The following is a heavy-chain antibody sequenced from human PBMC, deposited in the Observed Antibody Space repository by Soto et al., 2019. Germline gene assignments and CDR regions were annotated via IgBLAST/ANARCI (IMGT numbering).Heavy chain of an antibody. D-gene: IGHD5-12*01. V-gene: IGHV3-30*18. CDR2: ISYDGSNK. Sequence: QAGGSLRLSCAASGFTFSSYGMHWVRQAPGKGLEWVAVISYDGSNKYYADSVKGRFTISRDNSKNTLYLQMNSLRAEDTAVYYCAKDLIVATTPYYYYGMDVWGQGTTVTVSS. CDR1: GFTFSSYG. J-gene: IGHJ6*02. CDR3: AKDLIVATTPYYYYGMDV.